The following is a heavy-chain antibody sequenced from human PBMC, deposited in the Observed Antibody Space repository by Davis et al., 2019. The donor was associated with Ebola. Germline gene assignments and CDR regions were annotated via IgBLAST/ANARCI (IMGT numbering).Heavy chain of an antibody. D-gene: IGHD2-15*01. V-gene: IGHV1-3*01. Sequence: ASVKVSCKASGYTFTSYAVHWVRQAPGQRLEWMGWINAGNGDTGYSQKFQGRVTITRDTSASTAYMELSSLRSEDTAVYYCARGGGYCSGGSCYSFEYWGQGTLVTVSS. J-gene: IGHJ4*02. CDR2: INAGNGDT. CDR3: ARGGGYCSGGSCYSFEY. CDR1: GYTFTSYA.